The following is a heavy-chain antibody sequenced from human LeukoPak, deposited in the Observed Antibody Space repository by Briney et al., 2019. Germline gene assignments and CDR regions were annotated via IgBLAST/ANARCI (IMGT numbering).Heavy chain of an antibody. CDR1: GGSISSSSYY. V-gene: IGHV4-39*01. CDR2: IYYSGST. D-gene: IGHD3-10*01. J-gene: IGHJ4*02. CDR3: ARQSGRELLWFGEFPFDY. Sequence: SETLSLTCTVSGGSISSSSYYWGWIRQPPGKGLEWIGSIYYSGSTYYNPSLKSRVTISVDTSKNQFSLKLSSVTAADTAVYYCARQSGRELLWFGEFPFDYWGQGTLVTVSS.